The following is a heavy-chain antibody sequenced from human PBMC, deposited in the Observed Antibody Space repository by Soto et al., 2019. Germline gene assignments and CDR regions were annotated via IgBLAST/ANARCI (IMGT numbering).Heavy chain of an antibody. Sequence: QVQLQESGPGLVKPSETLSLTCTVSGGSISSYYWSWIRQPPGKGLEWMGYIYYSGRTNYNPSLRIRVTISEDTYKNQFAMKLRSVTAAATAVYYCARQRPEPLTTVTTLHAFDSWGQGTMVTVST. CDR3: ARQRPEPLTTVTTLHAFDS. CDR1: GGSISSYY. V-gene: IGHV4-59*08. D-gene: IGHD4-17*01. CDR2: IYYSGRT. J-gene: IGHJ3*02.